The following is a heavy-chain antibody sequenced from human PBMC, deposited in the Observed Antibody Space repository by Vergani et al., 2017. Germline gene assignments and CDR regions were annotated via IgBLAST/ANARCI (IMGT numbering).Heavy chain of an antibody. V-gene: IGHV3-30*02. CDR1: GFTLNTYG. Sequence: QVQILQSVGGVVQPGGSLRLSCTLSGFTLNTYGIHWVRQAPGKGLEWVSFIRYDGSSEYYGDSVKGRFTISGDKSQNTVNLQMNSLRTEDTAVYFCANSVIAGNVGVAYFGMDVWGRGTTVTVSS. CDR3: ANSVIAGNVGVAYFGMDV. D-gene: IGHD2/OR15-2a*01. J-gene: IGHJ6*02. CDR2: IRYDGSSE.